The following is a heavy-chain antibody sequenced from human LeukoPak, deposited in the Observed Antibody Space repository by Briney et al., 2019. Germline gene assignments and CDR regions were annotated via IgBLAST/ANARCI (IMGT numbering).Heavy chain of an antibody. CDR1: GYTFTGYY. D-gene: IGHD5-12*01. CDR2: INPNSGGT. Sequence: APVKVSCKASGYTFTGYYMHWVRQAPGQGLEWMGWINPNSGGTNYAQKFQGRVTMTRDTSISTAYMELSRLRSDDTAVYYRARTSGYDYYFDYWGQGTLVTVSS. CDR3: ARTSGYDYYFDY. V-gene: IGHV1-2*02. J-gene: IGHJ4*02.